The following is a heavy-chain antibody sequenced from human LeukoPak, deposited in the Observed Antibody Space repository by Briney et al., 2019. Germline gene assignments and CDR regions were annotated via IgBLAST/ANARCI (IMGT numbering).Heavy chain of an antibody. V-gene: IGHV3-11*01. Sequence: GGSLRLSCAASAFTFSDYYMSWIRQAPGKGLEWVSYISSSGSTIYYEDSVKGRFTISRDNAKNSLYLQMNRLRAEDTAVYYCARDGYLNNWFDPWGQGTLVTVSS. D-gene: IGHD1-1*01. CDR2: ISSSGSTI. J-gene: IGHJ5*02. CDR3: ARDGYLNNWFDP. CDR1: AFTFSDYY.